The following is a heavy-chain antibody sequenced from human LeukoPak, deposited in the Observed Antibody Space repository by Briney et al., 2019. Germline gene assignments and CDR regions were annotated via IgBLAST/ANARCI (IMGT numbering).Heavy chain of an antibody. CDR2: IYTSGST. D-gene: IGHD3-3*01. Sequence: SQTLSLTCTVSGGSISSGSYYWSWIRQPAGKGLEWIGRIYTSGSTTYNPSLKSRVTISVDTSKNQFSLKLSSVTAADTAVYYCARDLGWLLAFDIWGQGTMVTVSS. CDR3: ARDLGWLLAFDI. V-gene: IGHV4-61*02. CDR1: GGSISSGSYY. J-gene: IGHJ3*02.